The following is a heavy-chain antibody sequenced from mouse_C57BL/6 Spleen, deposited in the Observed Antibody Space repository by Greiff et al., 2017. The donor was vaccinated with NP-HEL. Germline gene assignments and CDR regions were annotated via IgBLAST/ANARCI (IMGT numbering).Heavy chain of an antibody. D-gene: IGHD1-1*01. CDR3: ARIDYGSSPWVYFDY. J-gene: IGHJ2*01. V-gene: IGHV1-64*01. CDR2: IHPNSGST. Sequence: QVQLQQPGAELVKPGASVKLSCKASGYTFTSYWMHWVKQRPGQGLEWIGMIHPNSGSTNYNEKFKSKATLTVDKSSSTAYMQLSSLTSEDSAVYYCARIDYGSSPWVYFDYWGQGTTLTASS. CDR1: GYTFTSYW.